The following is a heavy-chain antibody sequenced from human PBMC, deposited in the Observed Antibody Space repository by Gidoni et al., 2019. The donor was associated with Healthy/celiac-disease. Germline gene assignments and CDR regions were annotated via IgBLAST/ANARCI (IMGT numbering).Heavy chain of an antibody. CDR2: IYHSVST. V-gene: IGHV4-4*02. CDR1: GGSISSSNW. CDR3: ARAYGSGSYYNSDWFDP. J-gene: IGHJ5*02. Sequence: QVQLQESGTGLVKHSGTLSLTCAVSGGSISSSNWWSWVRQPPGKGLEWIGEIYHSVSTNYNPSLKSRVTISVDKSKNQFSLKLSSVTAADTAVYYCARAYGSGSYYNSDWFDPWGQGTLVTVSS. D-gene: IGHD3-10*01.